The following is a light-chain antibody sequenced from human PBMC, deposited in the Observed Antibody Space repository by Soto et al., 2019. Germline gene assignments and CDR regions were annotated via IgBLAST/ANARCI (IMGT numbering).Light chain of an antibody. CDR1: QSVLYSSNNKNY. CDR2: WAS. V-gene: IGKV4-1*01. Sequence: DIVMTQSPDSLAVSLGERATINCKSSQSVLYSSNNKNYLAWYQQRPGQPPKLLIYWASTRESGVPDRFSGSGSGTDFTLTITSLQAEDVAVYYCQQYVSTPPTFGQGTKLEIK. CDR3: QQYVSTPPT. J-gene: IGKJ2*01.